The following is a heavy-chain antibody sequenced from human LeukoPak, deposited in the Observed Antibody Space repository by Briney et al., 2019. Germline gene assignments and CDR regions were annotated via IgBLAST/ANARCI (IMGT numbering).Heavy chain of an antibody. CDR2: ISSSSSYI. V-gene: IGHV3-21*01. J-gene: IGHJ5*02. CDR1: GFTLSSYS. CDR3: ARGVTIFGVVTAFDP. D-gene: IGHD3-3*01. Sequence: GGSLRLSCAASGFTLSSYSMNWVRQAPGKGLEWVSSISSSSSYIYYADSVKGRFTISRDNAKNSLYLQMNSLRAEDTAVYYCARGVTIFGVVTAFDPWGQGTLVTVSS.